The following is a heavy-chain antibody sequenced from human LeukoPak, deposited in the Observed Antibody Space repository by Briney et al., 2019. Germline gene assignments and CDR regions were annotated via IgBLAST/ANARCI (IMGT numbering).Heavy chain of an antibody. CDR2: ISATGNYI. J-gene: IGHJ4*02. V-gene: IGHV3-21*01. Sequence: PGGSLRLSCAASGFIFSSYSMNWVRQAPGKGLEWVSSISATGNYIYYADSVKGRFTISRDNAKNSLYLQMNSLRAEDAAVYYCARDRSGYTFDVWGQGTLVTVSS. D-gene: IGHD5-18*01. CDR3: ARDRSGYTFDV. CDR1: GFIFSSYS.